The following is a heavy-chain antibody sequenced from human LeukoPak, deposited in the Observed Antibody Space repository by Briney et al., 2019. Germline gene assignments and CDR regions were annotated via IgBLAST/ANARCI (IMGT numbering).Heavy chain of an antibody. D-gene: IGHD2-21*01. Sequence: PSETLSLTCTVSGGSISSYYWSWIRQPPGKGLEWIGYIFYSGSTNYNPSLKSRVTFSEDTSKSQFSLKLTSVTAADTAVYYCARGSDGYIDYWGQGTLVTVSS. V-gene: IGHV4-59*01. J-gene: IGHJ4*02. CDR2: IFYSGST. CDR3: ARGSDGYIDY. CDR1: GGSISSYY.